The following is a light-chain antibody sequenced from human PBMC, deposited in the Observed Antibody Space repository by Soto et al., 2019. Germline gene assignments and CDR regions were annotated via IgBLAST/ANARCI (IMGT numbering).Light chain of an antibody. CDR3: QHYNNWPLT. Sequence: EIVLTQSPGTLSLSPVERAKLYCSASHSVSIYLAWYQQTPGQAPRLLIYHTSTRATGIPARFSGSGSGTEFTLTISSLQSEDSAVYYCQHYNNWPLTCGGGTKGHI. V-gene: IGKV3-15*01. J-gene: IGKJ4*01. CDR1: HSVSIY. CDR2: HTS.